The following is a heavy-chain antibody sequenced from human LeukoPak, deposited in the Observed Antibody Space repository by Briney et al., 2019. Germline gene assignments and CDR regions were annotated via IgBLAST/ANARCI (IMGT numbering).Heavy chain of an antibody. CDR1: GITLSAYT. CDR3: ARDSPVGFGGSGGIVNHDY. J-gene: IGHJ4*02. D-gene: IGHD3-10*01. Sequence: GGSLRLSCAASGITLSAYTMNWVPQTTGKGEGWVSSIPSGSHVIYYADSVKGRFSVYRDDAKNSLYLEMIRLRVEDTAGYYCARDSPVGFGGSGGIVNHDYWGQGTLVTVSS. V-gene: IGHV3-21*01. CDR2: IPSGSHVI.